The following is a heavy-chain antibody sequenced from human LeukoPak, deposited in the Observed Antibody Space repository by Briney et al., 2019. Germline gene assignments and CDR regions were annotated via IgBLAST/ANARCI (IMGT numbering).Heavy chain of an antibody. CDR1: GYTITGYY. CDR3: AREQQLVHSRLGNFDY. Sequence: GASVKVSCKASGYTITGYYMHWVRQAPGQGLEWMGWINPNSGGTNYAQKFQGRVTMTRDTSISTAYMELSRLRSDDTAVYYCAREQQLVHSRLGNFDYWGQGTLVTVSS. D-gene: IGHD6-13*01. CDR2: INPNSGGT. V-gene: IGHV1-2*02. J-gene: IGHJ4*02.